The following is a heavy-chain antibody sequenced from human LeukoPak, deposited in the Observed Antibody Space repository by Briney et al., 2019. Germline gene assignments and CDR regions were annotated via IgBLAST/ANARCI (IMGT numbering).Heavy chain of an antibody. V-gene: IGHV3-30-3*01. CDR1: GFTFSSYA. CDR2: ISYDGSNK. D-gene: IGHD2-2*02. CDR3: ARSRVVPAAIYY. Sequence: GGSLRLSCAASGFTFSSYAMHWVRQAPGKGLEWVAVISYDGSNKYYADSVKGRFTISRDNSKNTLYLQMNSLRAEDTAVYYCARSRVVPAAIYYWGQGTLVTVSS. J-gene: IGHJ4*02.